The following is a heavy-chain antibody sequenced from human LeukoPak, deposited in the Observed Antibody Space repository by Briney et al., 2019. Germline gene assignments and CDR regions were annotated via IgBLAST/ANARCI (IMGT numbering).Heavy chain of an antibody. Sequence: SDTLSLTCTVSGGSVSSTEFYWGWIRQPPGKGLQWIGNIYYTGSTYYNPSLNSRVTMSVDTSQNQISLKMTSVTAADTAVYYCARLSKGRYFDSIFDYWGQGTLVTVSS. CDR1: GGSVSSTEFY. CDR3: ARLSKGRYFDSIFDY. CDR2: IYYTGST. V-gene: IGHV4-39*01. D-gene: IGHD3-9*01. J-gene: IGHJ4*02.